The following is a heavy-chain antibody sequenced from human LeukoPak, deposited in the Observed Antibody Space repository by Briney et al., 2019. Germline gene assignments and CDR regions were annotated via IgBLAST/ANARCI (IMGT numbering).Heavy chain of an antibody. CDR2: IIPIFGTA. J-gene: IGHJ6*02. CDR3: ARSEEALVVPAAMGYYYYYGMDV. V-gene: IGHV1-69*13. D-gene: IGHD2-2*01. Sequence: GASVKVSCKASGGTFISYAISWVRQAPGQGLEWMGGIIPIFGTANYAQKFQGRVTITADESTSTAYMELSSLRSEDTAVYYCARSEEALVVPAAMGYYYYYGMDVWGQGTTVTVSS. CDR1: GGTFISYA.